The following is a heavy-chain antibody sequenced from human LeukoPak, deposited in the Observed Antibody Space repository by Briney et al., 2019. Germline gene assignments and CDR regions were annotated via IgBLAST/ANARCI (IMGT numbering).Heavy chain of an antibody. CDR2: IYTSGNT. V-gene: IGHV4-61*02. CDR3: AREFQH. CDR1: GGSISSGSYY. Sequence: SETLSLTCTVSGGSISSGSYYWTWIRQPAGKGLEWIGRIYTSGNTNYNPSLKSRVTISVDTSKNQFSLKLSSVTAADTAVYYCAREFQHWGQGTLVTVSS. J-gene: IGHJ1*01.